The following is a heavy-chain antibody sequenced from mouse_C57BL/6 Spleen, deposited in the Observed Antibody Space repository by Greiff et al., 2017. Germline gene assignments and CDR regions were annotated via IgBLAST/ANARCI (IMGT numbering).Heavy chain of an antibody. CDR2: IWRGGST. J-gene: IGHJ4*01. D-gene: IGHD2-5*01. CDR1: GFSLTRYG. V-gene: IGHV2-5*01. CDR3: AKKGDYSNLYAMDY. Sequence: VKLMESGPGLVQPSQSLSITCTVSGFSLTRYGVHWVRQSPGKGLEWLGVIWRGGSTDYNAAFMSRLSITKDNSKSQVFFKMNSLQADDTAIYYCAKKGDYSNLYAMDYWGQGTSVTVSS.